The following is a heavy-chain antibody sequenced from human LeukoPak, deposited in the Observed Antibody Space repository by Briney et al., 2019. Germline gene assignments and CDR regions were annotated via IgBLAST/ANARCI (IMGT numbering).Heavy chain of an antibody. J-gene: IGHJ4*02. Sequence: PSETLSLTCTASGGSISSSSYYWGWIRQPPGKGLEWIGSIYYSGSTYYNPSLKSRVTISVDTSKNQFSLKLSSVTAADTAVYYCAGFPRGGTDYWGQGTLVTVSS. CDR1: GGSISSSSYY. CDR2: IYYSGST. D-gene: IGHD3-10*01. CDR3: AGFPRGGTDY. V-gene: IGHV4-39*01.